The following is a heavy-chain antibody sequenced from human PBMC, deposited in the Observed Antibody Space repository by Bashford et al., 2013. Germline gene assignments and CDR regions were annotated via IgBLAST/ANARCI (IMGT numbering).Heavy chain of an antibody. CDR2: ISPYSGIT. D-gene: IGHD2-21*02. CDR1: GYTFTSYD. Sequence: VASVKVSCKASGYTFTSYDMNWVRQASGQGLEWMGWISPYSGITGSAQRFQGRVTISINVSMSTAYMELSSLSPEDTALYYCARRGDSTYQDFDYWGQGTRVTVSS. J-gene: IGHJ4*02. V-gene: IGHV1-8*02. CDR3: ARRGDSTYQDFDY.